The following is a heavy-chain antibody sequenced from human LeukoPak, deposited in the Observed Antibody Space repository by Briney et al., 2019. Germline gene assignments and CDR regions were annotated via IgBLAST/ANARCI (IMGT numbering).Heavy chain of an antibody. J-gene: IGHJ4*02. V-gene: IGHV1-8*01. CDR3: ARGYYYDSSGFFDY. Sequence: ASVKVSCKASGYTFTSYDINWVRQATGQGLEWMGWMNPNSGNTGYAQKFQGRVTMTRNTSISTAYMELSSLRSEDAAVYYCARGYYYDSSGFFDYWGQGTLVTVSS. D-gene: IGHD3-22*01. CDR2: MNPNSGNT. CDR1: GYTFTSYD.